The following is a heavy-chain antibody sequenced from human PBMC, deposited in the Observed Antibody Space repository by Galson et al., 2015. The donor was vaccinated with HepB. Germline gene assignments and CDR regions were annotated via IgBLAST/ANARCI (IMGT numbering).Heavy chain of an antibody. J-gene: IGHJ5*02. D-gene: IGHD4-17*01. CDR3: ARGPPTVGRLKVNWFDP. V-gene: IGHV1-2*05. Sequence: SVKVSCKASGYTFTGYYMHWVRQAPGQGLEWMGRINPNSGGTNYAQKFQGRVTMTRDTSISTAYMELSRLRSDDTVVYYCARGPPTVGRLKVNWFDPWGQGTLVTVSS. CDR2: INPNSGGT. CDR1: GYTFTGYY.